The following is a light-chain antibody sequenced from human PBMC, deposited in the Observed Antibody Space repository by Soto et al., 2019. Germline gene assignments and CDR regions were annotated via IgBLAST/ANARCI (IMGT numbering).Light chain of an antibody. CDR2: GVN. V-gene: IGLV2-14*03. CDR3: ISYTSSSTLV. Sequence: QSALTQPASVSGSPGQSITISCTGTSSDVGGYNYVSWYQHQPGKAPKLMFYGVNNRPSGVYNRFSASKSGNTASLTISGLQAEDESDYYCISYTSSSTLVFGGGTKLTVL. J-gene: IGLJ2*01. CDR1: SSDVGGYNY.